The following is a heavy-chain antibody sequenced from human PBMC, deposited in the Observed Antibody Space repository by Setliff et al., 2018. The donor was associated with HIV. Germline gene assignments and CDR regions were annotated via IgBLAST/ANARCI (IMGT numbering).Heavy chain of an antibody. J-gene: IGHJ4*02. D-gene: IGHD3-22*01. CDR3: ARASQGYYYDSSGYSTLDY. Sequence: GGSLRLSCAASGFTFSSYWMHWVRQAPGKGLVWVSRINSDGSSTSYADSVKGRFTISRDNAKNTLYLQMNSLRAEDTAVYYCARASQGYYYDSSGYSTLDYWGQGTLVTVSS. CDR1: GFTFSSYW. V-gene: IGHV3-74*01. CDR2: INSDGSST.